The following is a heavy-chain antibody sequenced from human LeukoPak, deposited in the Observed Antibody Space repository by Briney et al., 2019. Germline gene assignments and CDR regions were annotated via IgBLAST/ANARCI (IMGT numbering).Heavy chain of an antibody. CDR1: GYTFTSYD. Sequence: ASVKVSCKASGYTFTSYDINWVRQATGQGLEWMGWVNPNSANTAYAQKLQGRVTITRNTSISTAYMELSSLRSEDTAVYYCAIKLSSGGYWGQGTLVTVSS. CDR2: VNPNSANT. J-gene: IGHJ4*02. D-gene: IGHD3-22*01. V-gene: IGHV1-8*01. CDR3: AIKLSSGGY.